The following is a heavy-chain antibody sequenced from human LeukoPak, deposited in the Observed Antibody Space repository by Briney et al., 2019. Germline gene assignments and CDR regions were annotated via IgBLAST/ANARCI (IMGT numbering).Heavy chain of an antibody. V-gene: IGHV4-34*01. D-gene: IGHD3-10*01. CDR3: ARHLRTYYYGSGSLFDY. Sequence: SETLSLTCAVYGGSFSGYYWSWIRQPPGKGLEWIGEINHSGSTNYNPSLKSRVTISVDTSKNQFSLKLSSVTAADTAVYYCARHLRTYYYGSGSLFDYWGQGTLVTVSS. CDR1: GGSFSGYY. CDR2: INHSGST. J-gene: IGHJ4*02.